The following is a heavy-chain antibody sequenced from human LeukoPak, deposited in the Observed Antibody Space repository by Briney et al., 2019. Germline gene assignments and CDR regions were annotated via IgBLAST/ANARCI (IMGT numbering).Heavy chain of an antibody. J-gene: IGHJ6*02. CDR1: GFTFSSYA. CDR3: AKDQGYCSGGSCYSRAIYGMDV. V-gene: IGHV3-23*01. D-gene: IGHD2-15*01. Sequence: PGGSLRLSCAASGFTFSSYAMSWVRQAPGKGLEWVSAISGSGGSTYYADYVKGRFTISRDNSKNTLYLQMNSLRAEDTAVYYCAKDQGYCSGGSCYSRAIYGMDVWGQGTTVTVSS. CDR2: ISGSGGST.